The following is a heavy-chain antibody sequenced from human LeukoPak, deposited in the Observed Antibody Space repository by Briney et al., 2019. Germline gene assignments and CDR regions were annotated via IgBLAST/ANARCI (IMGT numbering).Heavy chain of an antibody. CDR3: AKFGAGNYFDY. V-gene: IGHV3-30-3*01. J-gene: IGHJ4*02. Sequence: GGSLRLSCAASGFTFSSYAMHWVRQAPGKGLEWVAVISYDGSNKYYADSVKGRFTISRDNSKNTLYLQMNSLRAEDTAVYYCAKFGAGNYFDYWGQGTLVTVSS. D-gene: IGHD3-3*01. CDR2: ISYDGSNK. CDR1: GFTFSSYA.